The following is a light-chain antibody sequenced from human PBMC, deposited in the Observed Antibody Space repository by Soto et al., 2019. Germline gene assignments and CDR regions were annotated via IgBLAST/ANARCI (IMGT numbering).Light chain of an antibody. CDR1: QSISST. Sequence: EIVMTQSPATLSVSPGESATLSCRASQSISSTLAWYQQKPGQAPRLLIYGASTRATGVPARFSGSGSGTEFTLTISSLQSEDFAAYYCQQYNNWPVAFGQGTKVEIK. CDR2: GAS. CDR3: QQYNNWPVA. J-gene: IGKJ1*01. V-gene: IGKV3-15*01.